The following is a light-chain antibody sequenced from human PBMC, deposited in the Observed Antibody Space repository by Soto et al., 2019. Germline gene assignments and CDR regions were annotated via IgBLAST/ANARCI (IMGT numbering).Light chain of an antibody. J-gene: IGKJ4*01. V-gene: IGKV3-15*01. CDR3: QQYNNWPALT. Sequence: EIVMTQSPATVSVSPGERATLSCRASQNINRNLAWYQQKPGQAPSLLIYAASSRATGVPARFSGSGSATEFTLTISSLQSEDLAVYYCQQYNNWPALTFGGGTKVEIK. CDR2: AAS. CDR1: QNINRN.